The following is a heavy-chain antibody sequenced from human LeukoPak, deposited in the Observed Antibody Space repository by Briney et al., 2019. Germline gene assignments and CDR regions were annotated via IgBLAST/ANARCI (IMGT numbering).Heavy chain of an antibody. CDR2: LYYSGRT. CDR1: GGSMSSSSHY. V-gene: IGHV4-39*01. D-gene: IGHD6-25*01. J-gene: IGHJ4*02. Sequence: PSETLSLTCSVSGGSMSSSSHYWGWVRQPPGKELQWIGSLYYSGRTFYTPSLESRVTMSIDTSNNQFPLRMSSVTAADTAVYYCARLAAGTWSYDYWGQGSLVTVSS. CDR3: ARLAAGTWSYDY.